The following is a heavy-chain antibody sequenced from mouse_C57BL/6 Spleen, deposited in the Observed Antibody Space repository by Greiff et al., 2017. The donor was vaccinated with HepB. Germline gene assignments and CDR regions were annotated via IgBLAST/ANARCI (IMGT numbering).Heavy chain of an antibody. CDR3: AGSTMVTTGFAY. D-gene: IGHD2-2*01. J-gene: IGHJ3*01. CDR1: GYTFTSYW. V-gene: IGHV1-55*01. Sequence: QVQLQQPGAELVKPGASVKMSCKASGYTFTSYWITWVKQRPGQGLEWIGDIYPGSGSTNYNEKFKSKATLTVDTSSSTAYMQLSSLTSEDSAVDYCAGSTMVTTGFAYWGQGTLVTVSA. CDR2: IYPGSGST.